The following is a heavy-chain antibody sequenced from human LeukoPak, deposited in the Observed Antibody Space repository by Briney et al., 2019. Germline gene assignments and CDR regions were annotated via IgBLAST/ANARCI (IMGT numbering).Heavy chain of an antibody. V-gene: IGHV3-23*01. D-gene: IGHD2-21*02. Sequence: GGSLRLSCAASGFTFSSYAMSWVRQAPGKGLEWVSGISDRGGGTYYADSVKGRFTISRDNSKNTLYLQMSSLRAEDTAVYYCAKVGAGDWPDAFDISSQGTKVTVSS. CDR3: AKVGAGDWPDAFDI. J-gene: IGHJ3*02. CDR2: ISDRGGGT. CDR1: GFTFSSYA.